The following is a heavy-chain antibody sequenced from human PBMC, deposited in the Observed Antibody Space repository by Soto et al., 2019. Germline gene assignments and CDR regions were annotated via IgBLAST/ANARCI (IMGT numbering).Heavy chain of an antibody. V-gene: IGHV1-18*01. CDR1: GYTFTSYG. CDR3: ARENSTWYGGVYYNYGMDV. CDR2: ISAHNGNT. D-gene: IGHD6-13*01. J-gene: IGHJ6*02. Sequence: QVQLVQSGAEVKKPGASVKVSCKASGYTFTSYGISWVRQAPGQGLEWMGWISAHNGNTNYAQKLQGRVTMTTDTSTSTAYMELRSLRSDDTAVYYCARENSTWYGGVYYNYGMDVWGQGTTVTVSS.